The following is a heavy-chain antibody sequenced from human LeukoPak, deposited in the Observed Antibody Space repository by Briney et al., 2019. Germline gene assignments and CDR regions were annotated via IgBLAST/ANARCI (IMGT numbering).Heavy chain of an antibody. CDR3: ARGGRRYFDL. CDR1: GGSINVYY. J-gene: IGHJ2*01. V-gene: IGHV4-59*12. Sequence: SETLSLTCSVSGGSINVYYWNWIRQSPGKGLEWIGSISYSGSTNYNPSLKSRVTISVDTSKNQFSLKLSSVTAADTAVYYCARGGRRYFDLWGRGTLVTVSS. CDR2: ISYSGST.